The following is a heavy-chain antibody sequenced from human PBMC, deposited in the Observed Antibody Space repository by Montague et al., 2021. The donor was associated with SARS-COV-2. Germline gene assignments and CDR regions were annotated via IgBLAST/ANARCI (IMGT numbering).Heavy chain of an antibody. J-gene: IGHJ4*02. V-gene: IGHV3-7*01. CDR2: IHQDGGAK. CDR1: GFTIRNYW. CDR3: ARNEL. Sequence: YRRLSCAASGFTIRNYWMSWVRQAPGKGLEWVANIHQDGGAKDYVDSVKGRFTISRDNAKNRLYLEMNSLRVEDSAIYYCARNELWGQGTLVTVSS.